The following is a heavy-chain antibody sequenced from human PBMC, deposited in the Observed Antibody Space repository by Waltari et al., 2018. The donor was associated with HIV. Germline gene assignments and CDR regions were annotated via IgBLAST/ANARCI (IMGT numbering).Heavy chain of an antibody. Sequence: QVRLVESGGGVVPPGGSLRLSCAASGFPSSGYGIPWVHQAPGKGLELVAFIRHDDSNRYYRDSVKGRFTIARDNSKNTVDLQMNNLKAEDTAVYYCGKDSNYFYDSTGYYCDFWGQGTLVTVSS. CDR1: GFPSSGYG. J-gene: IGHJ4*02. D-gene: IGHD3-3*01. CDR3: GKDSNYFYDSTGYYCDF. V-gene: IGHV3-30*02. CDR2: IRHDDSNR.